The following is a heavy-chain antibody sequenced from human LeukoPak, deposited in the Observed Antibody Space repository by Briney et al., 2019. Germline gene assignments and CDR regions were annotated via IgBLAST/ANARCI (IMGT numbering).Heavy chain of an antibody. CDR2: ISYDGSNK. CDR1: GFTFSSYA. V-gene: IGHV3-30-3*02. J-gene: IGHJ4*02. CDR3: AKTYSRTRPLDY. D-gene: IGHD2-15*01. Sequence: GGSLRLSCAASGFTFSSYAMHWVRQAPGKGLEWVAVISYDGSNKYYADSVKGRFTISRDNSKNTLYLQMNSLRAEDTAVYYCAKTYSRTRPLDYWGQGTLVTVPS.